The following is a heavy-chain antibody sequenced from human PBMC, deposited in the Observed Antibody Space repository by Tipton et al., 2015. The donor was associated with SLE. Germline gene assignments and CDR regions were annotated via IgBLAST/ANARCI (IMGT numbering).Heavy chain of an antibody. D-gene: IGHD3-22*01. J-gene: IGHJ4*02. Sequence: TLSLTCTVSGGSISSVSYYWSWIRQPAGKGLEWIGHIYTSGSTNYNPSLKSRVTISVDTSKNQFSLKLSSVTAADTALYYCARGTNYDSSGYYSYWGQGTLVTVSS. V-gene: IGHV4-61*09. CDR3: ARGTNYDSSGYYSY. CDR1: GGSISSVSYY. CDR2: IYTSGST.